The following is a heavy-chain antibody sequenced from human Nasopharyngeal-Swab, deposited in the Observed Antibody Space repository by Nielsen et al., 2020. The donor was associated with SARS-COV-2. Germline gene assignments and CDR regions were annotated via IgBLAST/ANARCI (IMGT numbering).Heavy chain of an antibody. CDR2: INPNSGGT. D-gene: IGHD3-22*01. V-gene: IGHV1-2*06. CDR3: ARNDSSGYGY. J-gene: IGHJ4*02. Sequence: WVRQAPGQGLEWMGRINPNSGGTNYAQKFQGRVTMTRDTSISTAYMELSRLGSDDTAVYYCARNDSSGYGYWGQGTLVTVSS.